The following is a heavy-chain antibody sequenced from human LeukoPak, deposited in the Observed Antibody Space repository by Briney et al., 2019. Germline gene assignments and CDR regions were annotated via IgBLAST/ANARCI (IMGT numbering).Heavy chain of an antibody. D-gene: IGHD3-10*01. CDR1: GGSFSGYY. CDR2: IHHSGSA. V-gene: IGHV4-34*01. CDR3: ARSDYGSGNYYWSLDY. J-gene: IGHJ4*02. Sequence: PSETLSLTCAVYGGSFSGYYWSWIRQPPGKGLEWIAEIHHSGSANYNPSLKSRVTISIDTSKNQFSLKLSSVTAADTAVYYCARSDYGSGNYYWSLDYWGQGTLVTVSS.